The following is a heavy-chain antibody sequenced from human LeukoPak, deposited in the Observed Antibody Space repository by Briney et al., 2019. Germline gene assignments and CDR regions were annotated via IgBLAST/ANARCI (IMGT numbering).Heavy chain of an antibody. CDR1: GFTVSSNY. D-gene: IGHD2-21*02. CDR2: IYSGGST. Sequence: PGGSLRLSCIASGFTVSSNYMSWVRQAPGKGLEWVSVIYSGGSTYYADSVKGRFTISRDNSKNTLYLQMNSLRAEDTAVYYCASSFCGGDCYPFDYWGQGTLVTVSS. V-gene: IGHV3-66*01. CDR3: ASSFCGGDCYPFDY. J-gene: IGHJ4*02.